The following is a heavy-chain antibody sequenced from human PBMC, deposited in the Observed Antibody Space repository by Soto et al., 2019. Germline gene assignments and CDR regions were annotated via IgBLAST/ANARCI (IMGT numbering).Heavy chain of an antibody. D-gene: IGHD6-13*01. CDR1: GFTFSDYA. Sequence: EVQLVESGGGLVKPGGSLRLSCAASGFTFSDYAMNWVRQSPGKGLEWVSSISSSGTYIYYADSLKGRFTISRDNAKNSVDLQMNSLTADDTAVYYCARVRMYYSSSQAAYYLDYWGQGVLVTVSS. CDR2: ISSSGTYI. CDR3: ARVRMYYSSSQAAYYLDY. V-gene: IGHV3-21*01. J-gene: IGHJ4*02.